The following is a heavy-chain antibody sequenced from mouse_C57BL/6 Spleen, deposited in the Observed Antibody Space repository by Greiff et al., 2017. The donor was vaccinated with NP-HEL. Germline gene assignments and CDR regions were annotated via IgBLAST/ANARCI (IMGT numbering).Heavy chain of an antibody. V-gene: IGHV1-9*01. Sequence: QVQLQQSGAELMKPGASVKLSCKATGYTFTGYWIEWVKQRPGHGLEWIGEILPGSGSTNYTETFKGKATFPADTSSNTAYMQLSSLPTEDSAIYYCARGEGYSNYDYWGQGTTLTVSS. CDR1: GYTFTGYW. J-gene: IGHJ2*01. D-gene: IGHD2-5*01. CDR3: ARGEGYSNYDY. CDR2: ILPGSGST.